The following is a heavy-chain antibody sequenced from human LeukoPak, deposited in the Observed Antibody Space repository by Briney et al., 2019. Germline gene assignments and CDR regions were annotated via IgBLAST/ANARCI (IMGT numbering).Heavy chain of an antibody. J-gene: IGHJ4*02. CDR1: RFSFSSYG. CDR2: ISSSSRYI. CDR3: ARSSSHWFDYFGY. Sequence: GGSLRLSCAASRFSFSSYGMHWVRQAPGKGLEWVSSISSSSRYIYYADSLKGRFTISRDNAKDSMFLQMNSLKADDTAVYYCARSSSHWFDYFGYWGQGALVTVSS. V-gene: IGHV3-21*01. D-gene: IGHD6-13*01.